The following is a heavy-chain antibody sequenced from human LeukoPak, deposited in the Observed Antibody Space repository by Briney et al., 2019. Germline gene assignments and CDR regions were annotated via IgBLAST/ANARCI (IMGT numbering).Heavy chain of an antibody. V-gene: IGHV1-8*01. J-gene: IGHJ5*02. CDR1: GYTFTSYD. Sequence: ASVKVSCKASGYTFTSYDINWVRQATGQGLEWMGWMHPNSGNTGYAQNFQGRVTMTRNTSISTAYMELSSLRSEDTAVYYCASSMSIAVRTGDWFDPWGQGTLVTVSS. CDR3: ASSMSIAVRTGDWFDP. D-gene: IGHD6-6*01. CDR2: MHPNSGNT.